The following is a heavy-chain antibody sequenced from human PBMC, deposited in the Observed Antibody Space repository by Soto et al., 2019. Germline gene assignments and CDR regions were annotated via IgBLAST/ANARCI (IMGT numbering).Heavy chain of an antibody. J-gene: IGHJ4*02. V-gene: IGHV1-69*01. CDR3: ASEGYCSGGSCYSDYFDY. D-gene: IGHD2-15*01. Sequence: QVQLVQSGAEVKKPGSSVKVSCKASGGTFSSYAISWVRQAPGQGLEWMGGIIPIFGTANYAQKFQGRVTITADESTSTAYMELSSLRSEDTAVYYCASEGYCSGGSCYSDYFDYWGQGPLVTVSS. CDR2: IIPIFGTA. CDR1: GGTFSSYA.